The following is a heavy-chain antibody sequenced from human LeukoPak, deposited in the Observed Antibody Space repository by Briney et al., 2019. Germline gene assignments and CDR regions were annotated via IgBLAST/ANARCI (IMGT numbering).Heavy chain of an antibody. CDR2: ISSSGSTR. CDR3: ARDVGSDF. CDR1: GFTFSSYE. Sequence: PGGSLRLSCAASGFTFSSYEMNWVRQAPGKGLEWVSYISSSGSTRYYADSVKGRFTISRDNAKNALYLQMNSHRVEDTGIYYCARDVGSDFWGQGTLVSVSS. J-gene: IGHJ4*02. V-gene: IGHV3-48*03.